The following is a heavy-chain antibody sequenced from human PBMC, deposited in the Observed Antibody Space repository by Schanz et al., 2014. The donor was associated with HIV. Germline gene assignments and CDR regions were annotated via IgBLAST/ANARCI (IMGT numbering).Heavy chain of an antibody. CDR3: ARRGTIAAIDFSLDP. D-gene: IGHD6-13*01. CDR2: INPSGVTT. J-gene: IGHJ5*02. Sequence: QVQMVQSAAEVKKPGASVKVSCKASGYTFTRDYIHWVRQAPGQGLEWMGIINPSGVTTAFAQKFQGRLTLTRDTSTNTVYMELTSLRSDDTAVYYCARRGTIAAIDFSLDPWGQGTLVTVSS. CDR1: GYTFTRDY. V-gene: IGHV1-46*01.